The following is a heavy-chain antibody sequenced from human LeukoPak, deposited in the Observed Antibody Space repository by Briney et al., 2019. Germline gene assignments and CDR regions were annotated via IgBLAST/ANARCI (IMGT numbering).Heavy chain of an antibody. CDR3: TAPLAVNTGKDY. CDR2: IKSKTDGGTT. Sequence: GGSLRLSCAASGFSFMNAWMSWVRQAPGKWLEWVGRIKSKTDGGTTDYAAPVKGRFTISRDDSKNTLYLQMNSLKTEDTAVYYCTAPLAVNTGKDYWGQGTLVTVSS. D-gene: IGHD4-17*01. J-gene: IGHJ4*02. CDR1: GFSFMNAW. V-gene: IGHV3-15*01.